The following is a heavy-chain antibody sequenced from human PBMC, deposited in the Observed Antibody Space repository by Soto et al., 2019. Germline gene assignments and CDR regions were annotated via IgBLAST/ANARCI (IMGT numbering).Heavy chain of an antibody. V-gene: IGHV3-23*01. CDR1: GFTFSSYA. D-gene: IGHD3-22*01. J-gene: IGHJ4*02. CDR3: AKDSSGYYDPFDY. Sequence: PVGSLRLSCAASGFTFSSYAMSWVRQAPGKGLEWVSAISGSGGSTYYADSVKGRFTISRDNSKNTLYLQMNSLRAEDTAVYYCAKDSSGYYDPFDYWGQGTLVTVSS. CDR2: ISGSGGST.